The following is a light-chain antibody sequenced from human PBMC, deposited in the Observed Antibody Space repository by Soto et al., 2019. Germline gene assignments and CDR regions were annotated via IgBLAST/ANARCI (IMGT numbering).Light chain of an antibody. CDR1: SSDFGAYNY. CDR2: DVT. CDR3: CSYVDSYTVV. Sequence: QSALTQPRSVSGSPGQSVTISCTGTSSDFGAYNYVSWYQQHPGKAPKLMIYDVTERPSGVPDRFSGSKSGYTASLTISGLPADDEADYYCCSYVDSYTVVFGGGTKLTVL. J-gene: IGLJ3*02. V-gene: IGLV2-11*01.